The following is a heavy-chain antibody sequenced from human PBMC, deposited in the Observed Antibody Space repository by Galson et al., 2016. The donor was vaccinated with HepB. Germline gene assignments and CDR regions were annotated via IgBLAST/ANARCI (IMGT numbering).Heavy chain of an antibody. D-gene: IGHD2-2*01. CDR1: GYTFSRYG. CDR2: INTYDDKT. V-gene: IGHV1-18*01. J-gene: IGHJ6*01. CDR3: ARFSCSSTTCPDTYYYYSGMDV. Sequence: SVKVSCKASGYTFSRYGISWVRQAPGQGLEWMGWINTYDDKTKHAQKFQGRVSMTTHTSTSTAYMELRSLRSDDTAVYYCARFSCSSTTCPDTYYYYSGMDVWGQGTTVTVSS.